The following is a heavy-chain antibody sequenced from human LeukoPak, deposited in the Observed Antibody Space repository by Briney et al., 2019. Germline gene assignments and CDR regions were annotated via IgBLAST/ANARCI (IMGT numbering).Heavy chain of an antibody. CDR1: GGSISGYY. CDR3: ARRIVVVTTDNWFDP. CDR2: INHSGST. Sequence: PSETLSLTCTVSGGSISGYYWSWIRQPPGKGLEWIGEINHSGSTNYNPSLKSRVTISVDTSKNQFSLKLSSVTAADTAVYYCARRIVVVTTDNWFDPWGQGTLVTVSS. D-gene: IGHD3-22*01. V-gene: IGHV4-34*01. J-gene: IGHJ5*02.